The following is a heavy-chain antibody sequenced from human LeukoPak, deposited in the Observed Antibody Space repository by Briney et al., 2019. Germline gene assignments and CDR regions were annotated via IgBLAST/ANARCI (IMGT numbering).Heavy chain of an antibody. CDR1: GFTFSSYS. D-gene: IGHD6-19*01. CDR2: IRSKAYGGTT. V-gene: IGHV3-49*04. Sequence: GGSLRLSCAASGFTFSSYSMNWVRQAPGKGLEWVGFIRSKAYGGTTEYAASVKGRFIISRDDFKSIAYLQMNSLKTEDTAVYYCTRSSSGWYSDYWGQGTPVTVSS. J-gene: IGHJ4*02. CDR3: TRSSSGWYSDY.